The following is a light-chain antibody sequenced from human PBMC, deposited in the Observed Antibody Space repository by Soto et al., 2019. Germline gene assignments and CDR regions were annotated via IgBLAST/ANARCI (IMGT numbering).Light chain of an antibody. CDR1: GSNVESNF. J-gene: IGLJ2*01. CDR2: RTY. CDR3: AAWDDSPSAHVV. V-gene: IGLV1-47*01. Sequence: QSVLTQPPSASGTPGQRVTISCSGSGSNVESNFVSWYQQLPETAPKLLIFRTYQRPSGVPDRFSGSKSATSASLAISGLRSEDEGDYCCAAWDDSPSAHVVFGGGTQLTVL.